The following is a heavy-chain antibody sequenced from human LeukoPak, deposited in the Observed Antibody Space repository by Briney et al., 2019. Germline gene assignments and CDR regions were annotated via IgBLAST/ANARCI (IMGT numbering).Heavy chain of an antibody. Sequence: SETLSLTCIVSGDSFSTSSYYWGWIRQPPGQGLEWIGAIYFTGSTYYNPSLKSRVSISEDTSKNRFSLNLTSLTAADTAIYYCARAPYNSKYYITDWGRGTLVTVSS. CDR3: ARAPYNSKYYITD. CDR2: IYFTGST. J-gene: IGHJ4*02. D-gene: IGHD4-11*01. V-gene: IGHV4-39*07. CDR1: GDSFSTSSYY.